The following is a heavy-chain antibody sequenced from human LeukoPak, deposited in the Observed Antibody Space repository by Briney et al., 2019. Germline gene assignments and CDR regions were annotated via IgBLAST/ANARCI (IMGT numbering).Heavy chain of an antibody. D-gene: IGHD4-17*01. Sequence: KTGGSLRLSCAASGFTFSSYSMNWVRQAPGKGLEWVSSISSSSSYTYYADSVKGRFTISRDNAKNSLYLQMNSLRAEDTAVYYCARDLLTTVFDYWGQGTLVTVSS. CDR2: ISSSSSYT. CDR1: GFTFSSYS. CDR3: ARDLLTTVFDY. J-gene: IGHJ4*02. V-gene: IGHV3-21*01.